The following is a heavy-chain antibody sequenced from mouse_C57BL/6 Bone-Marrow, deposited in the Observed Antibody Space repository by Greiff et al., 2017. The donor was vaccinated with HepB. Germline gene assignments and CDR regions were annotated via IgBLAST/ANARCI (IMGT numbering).Heavy chain of an antibody. D-gene: IGHD1-1*01. CDR3: ARDWYYGSSYGESYWYFDV. V-gene: IGHV1-81*01. CDR2: IYPRSGNT. CDR1: GYTFTSYG. Sequence: VKLVESGAELARPGASVKLSCKASGYTFTSYGISWVKQRTGQGLEWIGEIYPRSGNTYYNEKFKGKATLTADKSSSTAYMELRSLTSEDSAVYFCARDWYYGSSYGESYWYFDVWGTGTTVTVSS. J-gene: IGHJ1*03.